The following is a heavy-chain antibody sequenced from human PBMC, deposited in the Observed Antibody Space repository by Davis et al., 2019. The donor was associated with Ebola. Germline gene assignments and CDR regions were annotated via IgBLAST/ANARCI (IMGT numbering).Heavy chain of an antibody. J-gene: IGHJ4*02. V-gene: IGHV1-8*01. CDR1: GYTFTSYD. D-gene: IGHD6-13*01. Sequence: ASVKVSCKASGYTFTSYDVNWVRQAPGQGLEWMGWMNPNSGNTGYAQKFQGRVTMTRDTSIRTAYKEPSSLRSEDAAVYYCAIKTRQQDYWGQGTLVTVSS. CDR2: MNPNSGNT. CDR3: AIKTRQQDY.